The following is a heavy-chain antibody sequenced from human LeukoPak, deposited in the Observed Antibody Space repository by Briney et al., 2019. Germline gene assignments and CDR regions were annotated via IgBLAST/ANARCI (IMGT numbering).Heavy chain of an antibody. V-gene: IGHV4-4*02. D-gene: IGHD1-26*01. CDR2: IYHSGST. CDR3: ARREFRATTSRLYYYGMDV. CDR1: GGSISSSNW. Sequence: SETLSPTCAVSGGSISSSNWWSWVRQPPGKGLEWIGEIYHSGSTNYNPSLKSRVTISVVKSKNQFSLKLSSVTAADTAVYYCARREFRATTSRLYYYGMDVWGQGTTVTVSS. J-gene: IGHJ6*02.